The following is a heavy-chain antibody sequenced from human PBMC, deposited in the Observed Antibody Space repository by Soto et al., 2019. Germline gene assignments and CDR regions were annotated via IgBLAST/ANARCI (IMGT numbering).Heavy chain of an antibody. D-gene: IGHD6-13*01. J-gene: IGHJ6*02. CDR1: GFTFSYY. CDR3: ASHSSSSPYYYYGMDV. V-gene: IGHV4-34*01. Sequence: PGGSLRLSCAASGFTFSYYWSLIRQPPGKGLEWIGEINHSGSTNYNPSLKSRVTISVDTSKNQFSLKLSSVTAADTAVYYCASHSSSSPYYYYGMDVWGQGTTVTVSS. CDR2: INHSGST.